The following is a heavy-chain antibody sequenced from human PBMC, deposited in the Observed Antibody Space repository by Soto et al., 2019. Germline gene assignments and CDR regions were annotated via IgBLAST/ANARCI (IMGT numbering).Heavy chain of an antibody. Sequence: QVQLVQSGAEVKKPGASVKVSCKVSGYTLTELSMHWVRQAPGKGLEWMGGFDPEDGETIYAQKFQGRVTMTEDTSTDTAYMELSSLRSEDTAVYYCATDGGRAYSSGCYDGWFDPWGQGTLVTVSS. CDR1: GYTLTELS. V-gene: IGHV1-24*01. CDR2: FDPEDGET. J-gene: IGHJ5*02. CDR3: ATDGGRAYSSGCYDGWFDP. D-gene: IGHD6-19*01.